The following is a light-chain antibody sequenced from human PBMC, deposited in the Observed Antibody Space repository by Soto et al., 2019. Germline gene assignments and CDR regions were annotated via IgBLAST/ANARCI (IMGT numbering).Light chain of an antibody. V-gene: IGKV3-20*01. CDR2: GAS. CDR1: QSVSSSY. CDR3: QQYGSSPLA. Sequence: EIVLTQSPGTLSFSPGARATLSCRASQSVSSSYLAWYQQKPGQAPRLLFYGASSRATGIPDRFSGSGSGTDFTLTISRLEPEDFAVYYCQQYGSSPLAFGGGTKVDI. J-gene: IGKJ4*01.